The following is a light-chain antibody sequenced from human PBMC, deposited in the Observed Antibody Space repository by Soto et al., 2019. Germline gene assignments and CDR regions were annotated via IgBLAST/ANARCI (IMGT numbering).Light chain of an antibody. V-gene: IGKV1-5*01. CDR3: QQYYSYPWT. J-gene: IGKJ1*01. CDR1: QSISGW. CDR2: DAS. Sequence: DVQMTQSPSNLSASLGDRFTITCRASQSISGWLAWYQQKKGKPPKXXIYDASSLEGGVPSRFSGSGYGTEFNLTISSLQTDDFATYYCQQYYSYPWTFGQGTKVDIK.